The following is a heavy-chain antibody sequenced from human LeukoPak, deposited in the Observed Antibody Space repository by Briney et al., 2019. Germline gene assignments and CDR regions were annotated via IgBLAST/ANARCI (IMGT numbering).Heavy chain of an antibody. CDR2: INHSGST. J-gene: IGHJ4*02. V-gene: IGHV4-34*01. CDR3: ARGLRSSSWDYLDY. CDR1: GGSFSGYY. Sequence: SETLSLTCAVYGGSFSGYYWSWIRQPPGGGLEWIGEINHSGSTKHNPSLKSRVTISVDTSKNQFFLKLSSVTAADTAVYYCARGLRSSSWDYLDYWGQGTLVTVSS. D-gene: IGHD6-13*01.